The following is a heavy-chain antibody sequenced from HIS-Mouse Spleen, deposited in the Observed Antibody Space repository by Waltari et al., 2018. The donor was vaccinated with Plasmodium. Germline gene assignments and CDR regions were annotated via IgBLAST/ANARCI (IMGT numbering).Heavy chain of an antibody. V-gene: IGHV4-39*01. CDR3: ASSWYWYFDL. CDR1: GGPISSSSYY. J-gene: IGHJ2*01. CDR2: IYYSGST. Sequence: QLQLQESGPGLVKPSETLSLPGTFPGGPISSSSYYWGWIRQPPGKGLEWIGSIYYSGSTYYNPSLKSRVTISVDTSKNQFSLKLSSVTAADTAVYYCASSWYWYFDLWGRGTLVTVSS. D-gene: IGHD6-13*01.